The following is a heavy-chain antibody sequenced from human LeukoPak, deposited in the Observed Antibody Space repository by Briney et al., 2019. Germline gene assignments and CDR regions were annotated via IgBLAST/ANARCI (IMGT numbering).Heavy chain of an antibody. J-gene: IGHJ4*02. CDR2: INHSGST. Sequence: SETLSLTCTVSGYSISSGYYWGWIRQPPGKGLEWIGEINHSGSTNYNPSLKSRVTISVDTSKNQFSLKLSSVTAADTAVYYCARLQGGNSSWFPFDYWGQGTLVTVSS. V-gene: IGHV4-38-2*02. CDR1: GYSISSGYY. CDR3: ARLQGGNSSWFPFDY. D-gene: IGHD6-13*01.